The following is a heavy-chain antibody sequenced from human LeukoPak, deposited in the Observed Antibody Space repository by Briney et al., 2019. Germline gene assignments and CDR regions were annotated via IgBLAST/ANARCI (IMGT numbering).Heavy chain of an antibody. CDR2: IYYSGST. J-gene: IGHJ4*02. CDR3: ARHVGYCSSTSCIGYFDY. V-gene: IGHV4-59*08. CDR1: GGSISSYY. Sequence: SSETLSLTCTVSGGSISSYYWSWIRQPPGKGLEWIGYIYYSGSTNYNPSLKSRVTISVDTSKNQFSLKLSSVTAADTAVYYCARHVGYCSSTSCIGYFDYWGQGTLVTVSS. D-gene: IGHD2-2*01.